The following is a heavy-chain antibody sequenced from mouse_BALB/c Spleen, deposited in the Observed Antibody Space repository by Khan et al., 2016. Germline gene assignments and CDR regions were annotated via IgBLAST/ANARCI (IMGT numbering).Heavy chain of an antibody. V-gene: IGHV14-3*02. D-gene: IGHD2-1*01. CDR2: IDPANGNF. Sequence: VQLQQPGAELVKPGASVTLSCTASGFNIKDTYLHWVKQRPEQGLEWIGRIDPANGNFKFDPKFQGKDTLTADTYSNTTYLQLSGLTTEDTAVYYCSGGNSPFDYWGQGTTLTVSS. CDR1: GFNIKDTY. CDR3: SGGNSPFDY. J-gene: IGHJ2*01.